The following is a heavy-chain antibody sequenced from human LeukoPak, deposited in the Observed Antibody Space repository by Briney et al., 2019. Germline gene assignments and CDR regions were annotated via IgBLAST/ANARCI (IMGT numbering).Heavy chain of an antibody. CDR2: ISSSSSYI. V-gene: IGHV3-21*04. CDR1: GFTFSSYS. CDR3: AKTDRYDFWSGYYFDY. Sequence: GGSLRLSCAASGFTFSSYSMNWVRQAPGKGLEWVSSISSSSSYIYYADSVKGRFTISRDNAKNSLYLQMNSLRAEDTALYYCAKTDRYDFWSGYYFDYWGQGTLVTVSS. J-gene: IGHJ4*02. D-gene: IGHD3-3*01.